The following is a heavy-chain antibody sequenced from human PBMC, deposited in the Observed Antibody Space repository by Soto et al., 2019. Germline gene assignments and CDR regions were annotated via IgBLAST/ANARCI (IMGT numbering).Heavy chain of an antibody. J-gene: IGHJ2*01. V-gene: IGHV3-23*01. Sequence: PGGSLRLSCAASGFTFSSYAMSWVRQAPGKGLEWVSAISGSGGSTYYADSVKGRFTISRDNSKNTLYLQMNSLRAEDTAVYYCAKDLGPQRQSPYWYFDLWGRGTLVTVSS. CDR3: AKDLGPQRQSPYWYFDL. CDR1: GFTFSSYA. D-gene: IGHD1-1*01. CDR2: ISGSGGST.